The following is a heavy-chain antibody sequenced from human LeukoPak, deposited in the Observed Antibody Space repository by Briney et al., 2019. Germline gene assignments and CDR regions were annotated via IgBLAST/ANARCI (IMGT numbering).Heavy chain of an antibody. V-gene: IGHV3-64D*06. CDR3: VKTYCSGGSCYLYSFDY. D-gene: IGHD2-15*01. Sequence: GGSLRLSCSASGFTFSSYAMHWVRQAPGKGLEYVSAISSNGGSTYYADSVKGRFTISRDNSKNTLYLQMSSLRAEDMAVYYCVKTYCSGGSCYLYSFDYWGQGTLVTVSS. CDR2: ISSNGGST. CDR1: GFTFSSYA. J-gene: IGHJ4*02.